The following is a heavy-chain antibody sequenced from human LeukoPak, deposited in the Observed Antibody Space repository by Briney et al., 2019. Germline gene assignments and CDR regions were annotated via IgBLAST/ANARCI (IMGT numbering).Heavy chain of an antibody. CDR1: GFTFDDYA. Sequence: GGSLRLSCAASGFTFDDYAMHWVRQAPGKGLEWVSGISWNSGSIGYADSVKGRFTISRDNAKNSLYLQMNSLSAEDMALYYCAKDISRYSSSSYVFDYWGQGTLVTVSS. D-gene: IGHD6-13*01. CDR3: AKDISRYSSSSYVFDY. J-gene: IGHJ4*02. CDR2: ISWNSGSI. V-gene: IGHV3-9*03.